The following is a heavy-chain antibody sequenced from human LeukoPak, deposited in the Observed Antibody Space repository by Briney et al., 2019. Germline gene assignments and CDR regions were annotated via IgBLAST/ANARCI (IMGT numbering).Heavy chain of an antibody. D-gene: IGHD2-2*02. V-gene: IGHV3-30-3*01. J-gene: IGHJ5*02. CDR2: ISYDGSNK. CDR3: ARGCSSTSCYRP. Sequence: GGSLRLSCAASGFTFSSYAMHWVRQAPGKGLEWVAVISYDGSNKYYADSVEGRFTISRDNSKNTLYLQMNSLRAEDTAVYYCARGCSSTSCYRPWGQGTLVTVSS. CDR1: GFTFSSYA.